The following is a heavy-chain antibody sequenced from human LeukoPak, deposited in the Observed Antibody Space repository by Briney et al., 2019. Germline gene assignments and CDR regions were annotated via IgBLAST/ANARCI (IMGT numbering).Heavy chain of an antibody. CDR1: GFTFSTSA. CDR2: ISGNGGSA. CDR3: AKDVVFGSGFYPYYFDY. V-gene: IGHV3-23*01. D-gene: IGHD3-10*01. J-gene: IGHJ4*02. Sequence: PGGSLRLSCVASGFTFSTSAMSWVRQAPGKGLEWVSDISGNGGSAYYADSVKGRFTISRDNSKNTLNLQMNSLRAEDTAVYYCAKDVVFGSGFYPYYFDYWGQGTLVTVS.